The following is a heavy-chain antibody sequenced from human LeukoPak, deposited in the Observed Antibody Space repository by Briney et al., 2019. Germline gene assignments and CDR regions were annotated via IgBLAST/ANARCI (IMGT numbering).Heavy chain of an antibody. V-gene: IGHV3-30*02. D-gene: IGHD2-21*02. CDR1: GFNFSRNG. CDR2: IRYVGTKK. J-gene: IGHJ4*02. CDR3: ARDFDDVNGDFYYIPDY. Sequence: PGGSLRLSCAASGFNFSRNGMHWVRQAPGKGLEWVAFIRYVGTKKFYGDSVRGRFTISRDNSKNTLYLQMNNLRDEDTAVYYCARDFDDVNGDFYYIPDYWGKGMLVTVSA.